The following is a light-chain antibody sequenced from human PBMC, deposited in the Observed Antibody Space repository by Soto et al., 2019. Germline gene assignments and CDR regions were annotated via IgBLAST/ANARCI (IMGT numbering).Light chain of an antibody. J-gene: IGLJ7*01. Sequence: QPVLTQPPSVSGAPGQRVTISCTGSSSNIGAGYDVHWYQQLPGTAPKLLIYGNSNRPSGVPDRFSGSKSGTSASLAITGLQAEDEADYYCQSYDSRLRAAVFGGGTQLTVL. CDR3: QSYDSRLRAAV. CDR2: GNS. V-gene: IGLV1-40*01. CDR1: SSNIGAGYD.